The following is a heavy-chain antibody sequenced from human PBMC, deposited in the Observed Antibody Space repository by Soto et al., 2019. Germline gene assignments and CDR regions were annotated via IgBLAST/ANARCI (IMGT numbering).Heavy chain of an antibody. J-gene: IGHJ6*02. V-gene: IGHV3-7*03. CDR2: IKTDESEK. D-gene: IGHD5-12*01. Sequence: EVQLVESGGGLVQPGGSLRLSCAASGFTFSTYWMSWVRQAPGKGLEWVANIKTDESEKYYVDSVRGRFTTSRDNDRNFLYLQMNSLTGEDTAVYYCTRDGYPFALDVWGLGTSVTVFS. CDR1: GFTFSTYW. CDR3: TRDGYPFALDV.